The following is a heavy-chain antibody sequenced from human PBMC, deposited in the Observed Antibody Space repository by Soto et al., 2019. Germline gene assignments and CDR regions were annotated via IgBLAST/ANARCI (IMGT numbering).Heavy chain of an antibody. J-gene: IGHJ4*02. Sequence: QVQLQQWGAGLLKPSETLSLTCAVYGGSFSGYYWSWIRQPPGKGLEWIGEINHSGSTNYNPSLTSDVTISVDTSKTQFPLKLSSVTAADTAVYYCARGGYYGSGSYPFFFDYWRQGTLVTVSS. V-gene: IGHV4-34*01. D-gene: IGHD3-10*01. CDR1: GGSFSGYY. CDR2: INHSGST. CDR3: ARGGYYGSGSYPFFFDY.